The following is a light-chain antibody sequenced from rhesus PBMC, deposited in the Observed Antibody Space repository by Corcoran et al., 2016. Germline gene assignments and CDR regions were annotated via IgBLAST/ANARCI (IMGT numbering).Light chain of an antibody. CDR1: QDISNA. Sequence: DIQMSQSPSSLSASLGDKVTITCRPSQDISNALVWYQQKPGKALKLRIYAASTLESRVPSRFSVSRSGTDFTLTISSLLPEDFATYYGQQGYSAPLTFGGGTKVDLK. CDR2: AAS. J-gene: IGKJ4*01. CDR3: QQGYSAPLT. V-gene: IGKV1-33*02.